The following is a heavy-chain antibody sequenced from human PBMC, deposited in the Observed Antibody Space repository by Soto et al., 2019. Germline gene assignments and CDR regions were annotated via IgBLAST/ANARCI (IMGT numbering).Heavy chain of an antibody. D-gene: IGHD6-13*01. CDR1: GFTFSSYS. J-gene: IGHJ4*02. Sequence: EVQLVESGGGLVKPGGSLRLSCAASGFTFSSYSMNWVRQAPGKGLEWVSSISSSSSYIYYADSVKGRFTISRDNAKNSLYLQMNSLRAEDTAVYYCAGEGVFGSSWYLDYWGQGTLVTVSS. CDR3: AGEGVFGSSWYLDY. CDR2: ISSSSSYI. V-gene: IGHV3-21*01.